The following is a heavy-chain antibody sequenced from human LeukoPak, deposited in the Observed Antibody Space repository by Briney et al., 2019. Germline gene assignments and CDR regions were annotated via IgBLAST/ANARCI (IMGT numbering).Heavy chain of an antibody. V-gene: IGHV3-23*01. CDR2: ISGSGGTT. CDR3: AKPFIVGATGYYYYYMDV. Sequence: GGSLRLSCAASGFTFSSYSMNWVRQATGKGLEWVSAISGSGGTTHYADSEKGRFTISRDNSKDTLYLQMNSLRAEDTAVYYCAKPFIVGATGYYYYYMDVWGKGTTVTVAS. D-gene: IGHD1-26*01. J-gene: IGHJ6*03. CDR1: GFTFSSYS.